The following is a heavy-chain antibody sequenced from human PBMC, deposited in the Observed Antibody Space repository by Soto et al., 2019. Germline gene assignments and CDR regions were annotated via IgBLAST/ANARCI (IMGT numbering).Heavy chain of an antibody. V-gene: IGHV4-30-2*06. CDR3: ARGGGYDSFDY. CDR2: ISHLENT. Sequence: QLQLQESGSGVVKTSETLSLTCTVSGASISYGGFSWSWIRQSPGKGLECIGYISHLENTYLHPSFKSRLTMSIDRTRNQFSLKLSSVTAADMAVYYCARGGGYDSFDYWGQGVLVTVSS. D-gene: IGHD5-12*01. J-gene: IGHJ4*02. CDR1: GASISYGGFS.